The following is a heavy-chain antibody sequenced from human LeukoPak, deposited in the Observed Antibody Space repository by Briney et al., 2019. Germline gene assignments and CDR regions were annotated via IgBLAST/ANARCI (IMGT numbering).Heavy chain of an antibody. CDR2: ISSSGSTI. Sequence: GSLRLSCAASGFTFSSYEMNWVRQAPGKGLEWVSYISSSGSTIYYADSVKGRFTISRDNAKNSLYLQMNSLRAEDTAVYYCATQYSSDSFDYRGQGTLVTVSS. J-gene: IGHJ4*02. V-gene: IGHV3-48*03. CDR3: ATQYSSDSFDY. D-gene: IGHD6-19*01. CDR1: GFTFSSYE.